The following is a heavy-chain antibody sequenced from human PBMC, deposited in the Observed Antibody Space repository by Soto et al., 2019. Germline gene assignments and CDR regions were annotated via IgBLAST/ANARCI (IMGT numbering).Heavy chain of an antibody. Sequence: QVVLLQSGAEVKEPGSSVRLSCQVSGSTFNNFAFSWVRQAPGQGPEWLGGIVVMSNAADYSQRFQDRVMITADTSTNTLYMELGSLTFDDTAVYYCARAIKRWEVNYYFDYWGQGTLVTVSS. V-gene: IGHV1-69*06. CDR2: IVVMSNAA. J-gene: IGHJ4*02. D-gene: IGHD1-26*01. CDR1: GSTFNNFA. CDR3: ARAIKRWEVNYYFDY.